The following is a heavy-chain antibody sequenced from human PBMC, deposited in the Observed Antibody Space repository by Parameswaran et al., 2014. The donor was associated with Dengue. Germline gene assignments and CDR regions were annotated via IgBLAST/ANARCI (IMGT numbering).Heavy chain of an antibody. CDR2: INAGNGNT. J-gene: IGHJ4*02. CDR3: AREIAVAGIDY. Sequence: WVRQAPGQRLERMGWINAGNGNTKYSQKFQGRVTITRDTSASTAYMELSSLRSEDTAVYYCAREIAVAGIDYWGQGTLVTVSS. V-gene: IGHV1-3*01. D-gene: IGHD6-19*01.